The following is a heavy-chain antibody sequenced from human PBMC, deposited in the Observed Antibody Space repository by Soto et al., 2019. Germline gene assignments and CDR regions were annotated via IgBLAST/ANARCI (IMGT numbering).Heavy chain of an antibody. D-gene: IGHD3-22*01. CDR2: IKSKTDGGTT. CDR1: GFTFSNAW. V-gene: IGHV3-15*01. J-gene: IGHJ3*02. Sequence: GGSLRLSCAASGFTFSNAWMSWVRQAPGKGLEWVGRIKSKTDGGTTDYAAPVKGRFTISRDDSKNTLYLQMNSLKTEDTAVYYCARTTGWLLPLRAFDIWGQGTMVTVSS. CDR3: ARTTGWLLPLRAFDI.